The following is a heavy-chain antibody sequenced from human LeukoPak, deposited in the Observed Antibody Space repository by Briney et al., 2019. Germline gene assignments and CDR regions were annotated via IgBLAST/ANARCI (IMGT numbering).Heavy chain of an antibody. D-gene: IGHD6-13*01. CDR3: AKDEAAADHF. CDR2: ISYDGSNI. CDR1: GFNFNNYV. Sequence: GGSLRLSCAASGFNFNNYVMPWVRQAPGKGLEWVAVISYDGSNIYYADSVKGRFTISRDNSKNTLYVQMSSLRTEDTAVYYCAKDEAAADHFRGQGTLVTVSS. V-gene: IGHV3-30-3*01. J-gene: IGHJ4*02.